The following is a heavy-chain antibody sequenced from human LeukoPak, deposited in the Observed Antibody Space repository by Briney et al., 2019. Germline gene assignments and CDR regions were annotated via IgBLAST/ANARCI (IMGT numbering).Heavy chain of an antibody. CDR2: IYPGDSDT. V-gene: IGHV5-51*01. Sequence: GESLKISCKGSGYSFTSYWIGWVRQMPGKGLEWMGIIYPGDSDTRCSPSFQGQVTISVDKSITTAYLQWSSLKASDTAMYYCTRRNDWYFDLWGRGTLVTVSS. CDR3: TRRNDWYFDL. CDR1: GYSFTSYW. J-gene: IGHJ2*01.